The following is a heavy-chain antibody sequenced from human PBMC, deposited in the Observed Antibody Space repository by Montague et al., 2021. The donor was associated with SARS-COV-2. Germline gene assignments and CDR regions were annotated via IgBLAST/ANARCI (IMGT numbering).Heavy chain of an antibody. CDR1: GGSISSYY. Sequence: SETLSLTCTISGGSISSYYWSWIRQPPGKGLEWIGYIYYSGSTNYNPSLKSRVTISVDTSKNQFSLKLSSVTAADTAVYYCARQYYDRSGEDAFDIWGQGTMVTVSS. D-gene: IGHD3-22*01. CDR2: IYYSGST. V-gene: IGHV4-59*08. J-gene: IGHJ3*02. CDR3: ARQYYDRSGEDAFDI.